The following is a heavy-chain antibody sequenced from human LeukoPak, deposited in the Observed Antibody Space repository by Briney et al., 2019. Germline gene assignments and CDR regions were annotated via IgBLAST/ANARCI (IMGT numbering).Heavy chain of an antibody. V-gene: IGHV4-30-4*01. CDR3: AKTQTIMGAFDI. D-gene: IGHD2-8*01. CDR2: IYNSGST. Sequence: KSSETLSLTCTVSGGSITSGDYYWSWIRQPPGKGLEWIGYIYNSGSTYYNPSLKSRVTISVDTSKKQFSLKLSSVTAADTAVYYCAKTQTIMGAFDIWGQGTKVTVSS. CDR1: GGSITSGDYY. J-gene: IGHJ3*02.